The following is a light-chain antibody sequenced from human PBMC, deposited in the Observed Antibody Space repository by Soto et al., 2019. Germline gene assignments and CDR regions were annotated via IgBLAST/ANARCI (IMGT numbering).Light chain of an antibody. V-gene: IGLV1-40*01. CDR3: QSYDSSLSHVV. Sequence: QSVLTQPPSVSGAPGRRVIISCTGSSSNIGAGYDVQWYQQLPGTAPKLLIFGNYNRPSGVPDRFSGSKSGPSASLAITGLQAEDEADYYCQSYDSSLSHVVFGGGTQLTVL. CDR1: SSNIGAGYD. CDR2: GNY. J-gene: IGLJ2*01.